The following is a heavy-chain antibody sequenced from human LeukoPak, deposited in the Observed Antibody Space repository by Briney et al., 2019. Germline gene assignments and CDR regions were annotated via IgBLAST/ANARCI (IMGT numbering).Heavy chain of an antibody. V-gene: IGHV4-59*08. D-gene: IGHD6-25*01. J-gene: IGHJ2*01. Sequence: SETLSLTCTVSGGSISSYYWSWIRQPPGKGLEWIGYIYYSGSTNYNPSLKSRVTISADTSKNQFSPKLSSVTAADTAVYYCARQGGGFWYFDLWGRGTLVTVSS. CDR1: GGSISSYY. CDR3: ARQGGGFWYFDL. CDR2: IYYSGST.